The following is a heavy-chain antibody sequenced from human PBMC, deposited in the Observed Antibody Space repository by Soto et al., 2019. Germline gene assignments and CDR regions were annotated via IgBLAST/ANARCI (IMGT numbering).Heavy chain of an antibody. J-gene: IGHJ4*02. CDR1: GGSISSGDYY. V-gene: IGHV4-30-4*01. CDR3: ASGATHYYDSSGYYLGLYDY. D-gene: IGHD3-22*01. Sequence: SETLSLTCTVSGGSISSGDYYWSWIRQPPGKGLEWMGYSYYSGSTYYNPSLKSRGTISVDTSKNQFSLKLSSVTAADTAVYYCASGATHYYDSSGYYLGLYDYSGQGTLVTVSA. CDR2: SYYSGST.